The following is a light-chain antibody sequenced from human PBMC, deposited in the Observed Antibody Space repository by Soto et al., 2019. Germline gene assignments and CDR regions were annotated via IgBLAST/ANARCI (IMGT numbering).Light chain of an antibody. CDR3: MQGIHWPPA. CDR2: KVS. J-gene: IGKJ2*01. Sequence: DVVMTQSPLSLPVTLGQPASISCRSSQSLVYSDGNTYLNWFQQRPGQSPRRLIYKVSNRDSGVPDRFSGRGSGTDFTLKISRVEAEDVGVYYCMQGIHWPPAFGQGTKLEIK. CDR1: QSLVYSDGNTY. V-gene: IGKV2-30*01.